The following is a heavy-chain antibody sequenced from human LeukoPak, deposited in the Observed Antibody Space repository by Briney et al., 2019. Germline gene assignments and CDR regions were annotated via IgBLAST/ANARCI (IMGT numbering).Heavy chain of an antibody. CDR2: IYHSGST. CDR3: VRVGYDLHFDY. J-gene: IGHJ4*02. V-gene: IGHV4-38-2*02. CDR1: GYSISSGYY. Sequence: SETLSPTCTVSGYSISSGYYWGWIRQPPGKGLEWIGSIYHSGSTYYNPSLKSRVTISVDTSKKQFSLKLSSVTAADTAVYYCVRVGYDLHFDYWGQGTLVTVSS. D-gene: IGHD5-12*01.